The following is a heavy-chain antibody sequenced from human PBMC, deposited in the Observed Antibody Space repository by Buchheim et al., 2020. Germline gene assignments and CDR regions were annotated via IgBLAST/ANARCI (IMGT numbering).Heavy chain of an antibody. CDR1: GFTFSSYG. V-gene: IGHV3-33*01. D-gene: IGHD6-13*01. Sequence: QVQLVESGGGVVQPGRSLRLSCAASGFTFSSYGMHWVRQAPGKGLEWVAVIWHDGSNKYYADSVKGRFTISRDNSKNTLYLKMNSLCAEDTAVYYWARGRAAGAYYYGRDVWGQGTT. CDR2: IWHDGSNK. CDR3: ARGRAAGAYYYGRDV. J-gene: IGHJ6*02.